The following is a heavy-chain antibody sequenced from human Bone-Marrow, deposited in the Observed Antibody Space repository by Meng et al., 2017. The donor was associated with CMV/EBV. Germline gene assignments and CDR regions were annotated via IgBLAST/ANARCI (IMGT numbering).Heavy chain of an antibody. D-gene: IGHD1-14*01. V-gene: IGHV3-74*01. J-gene: IGHJ6*02. CDR3: ASGILPWNYYYGMDV. CDR2: INSDGSST. Sequence: GGSLRVSCAASGFTFSSYWMHWVRQAPGKGLVWVSRINSDGSSTSYADSVKGRFTISRDNAKNTLYLQMNSLRAEGTAVYYCASGILPWNYYYGMDVWGQGTTVTVSS. CDR1: GFTFSSYW.